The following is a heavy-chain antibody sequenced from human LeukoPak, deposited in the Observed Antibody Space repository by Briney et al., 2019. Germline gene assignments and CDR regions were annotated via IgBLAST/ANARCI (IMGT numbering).Heavy chain of an antibody. CDR3: ARRAYYYDSSGYVRVGYYYMDV. CDR1: GYTFTSYG. J-gene: IGHJ6*03. CDR2: ISAHNGNT. D-gene: IGHD3-22*01. Sequence: ASVKVSCKASGYTFTSYGITWVRQAPGQGLEWMGWISAHNGNTNYAQKVQGRVTMTTDTSTSTAYMELRSLRSDDTAVYYCARRAYYYDSSGYVRVGYYYMDVWGKGTTVTVSS. V-gene: IGHV1-18*01.